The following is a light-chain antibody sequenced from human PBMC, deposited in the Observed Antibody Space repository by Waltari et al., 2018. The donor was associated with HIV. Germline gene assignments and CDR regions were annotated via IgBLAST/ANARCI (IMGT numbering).Light chain of an antibody. Sequence: DLQMTQSPSSLSASIGDRVTIACRASQGINKYLNWYHQKPGKAPELLIYAASNLQSGVPSRFSASGSGTDFTLTISSLQPEDFATYYCQQTYIPPTTFGQGTKLE. CDR2: AAS. CDR1: QGINKY. V-gene: IGKV1-39*01. J-gene: IGKJ2*01. CDR3: QQTYIPPTT.